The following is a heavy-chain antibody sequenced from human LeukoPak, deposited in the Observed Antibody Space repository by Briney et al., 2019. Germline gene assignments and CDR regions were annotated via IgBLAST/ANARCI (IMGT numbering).Heavy chain of an antibody. D-gene: IGHD6-6*01. J-gene: IGHJ4*02. Sequence: GESLKISCKGSGYNFTNYWISWVRQMPGKGLEWVGTIDPSDSYNNYSPSFQGHVTISADKSISTAYLRWSSLKASDTAMYYCARAYSRSRFDYWGQGTLVTVSS. V-gene: IGHV5-10-1*01. CDR3: ARAYSRSRFDY. CDR2: IDPSDSYN. CDR1: GYNFTNYW.